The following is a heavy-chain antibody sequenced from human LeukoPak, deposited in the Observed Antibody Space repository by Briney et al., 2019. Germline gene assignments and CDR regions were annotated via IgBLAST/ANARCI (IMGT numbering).Heavy chain of an antibody. J-gene: IGHJ4*02. Sequence: ASVTLSCKASGYTFTSYYMHWVRQAPGQGLEWMGIINPSGASATYAQKFQGRVTMTRDTSTSTVYMELSSLRSEDTAEYYCARAPFDYWGQGTLVTASS. V-gene: IGHV1-46*01. CDR2: INPSGASA. CDR1: GYTFTSYY. CDR3: ARAPFDY.